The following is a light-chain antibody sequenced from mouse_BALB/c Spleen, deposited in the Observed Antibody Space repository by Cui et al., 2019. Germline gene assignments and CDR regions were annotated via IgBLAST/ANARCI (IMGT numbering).Light chain of an antibody. J-gene: IGKJ1*01. CDR1: SSVSY. CDR3: HQWSSYPWT. CDR2: STS. Sequence: QIVLTQSPAIMSASLGEEITLTCSASSSVSYMHWYQQKSGTSPKLLIYSTSNPAPGVPSRFSGSGSGTFYYPTISSVEAEDAADYYCHQWSSYPWTFGGGTKLEIK. V-gene: IGKV4-80*01.